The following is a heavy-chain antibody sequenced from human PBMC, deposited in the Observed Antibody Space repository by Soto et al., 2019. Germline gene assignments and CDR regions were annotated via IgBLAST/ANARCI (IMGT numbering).Heavy chain of an antibody. J-gene: IGHJ6*02. V-gene: IGHV3-43D*03. CDR3: AKGTVAGKDYYYYYGMDV. D-gene: IGHD6-19*01. Sequence: GESLKISCAASGFTFDDYAMHWVRQAPGKGLEWVSLISWDGGSTYYADSVKGRFTISRDNSKNSLYLQMNSLRAEDTALYYCAKGTVAGKDYYYYYGMDVWGQGTTVTVSS. CDR2: ISWDGGST. CDR1: GFTFDDYA.